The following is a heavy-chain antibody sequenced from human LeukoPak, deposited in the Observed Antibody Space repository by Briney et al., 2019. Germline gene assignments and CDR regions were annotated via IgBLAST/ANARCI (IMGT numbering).Heavy chain of an antibody. Sequence: SETLSLTCTVSGGSISSYYWGWIRQPPGKGLEWIGSIYYSGSTYYNPSLKSRVTVSVDTSKNQFSLKLSSVTAADTAVYYCAREGYCSGGSCPINYWGQGALVTVSS. V-gene: IGHV4-39*02. CDR2: IYYSGST. CDR1: GGSISSYY. D-gene: IGHD2-15*01. J-gene: IGHJ4*02. CDR3: AREGYCSGGSCPINY.